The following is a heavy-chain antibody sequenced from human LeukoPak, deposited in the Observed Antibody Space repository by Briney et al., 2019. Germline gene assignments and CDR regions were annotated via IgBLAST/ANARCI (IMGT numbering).Heavy chain of an antibody. D-gene: IGHD6-19*01. V-gene: IGHV7-4-1*02. J-gene: IGHJ4*02. CDR2: INTDTGNP. CDR1: GYSFTTYG. Sequence: ASVKVSCKASGYSFTTYGIYWVRQAPGQGLEWMGWINTDTGNPTYAQGFTGRFVFSLDTSVSTAYLQISSLKAEDTAVYYCAREGSGPKFDYWGQGTLVTVSS. CDR3: AREGSGPKFDY.